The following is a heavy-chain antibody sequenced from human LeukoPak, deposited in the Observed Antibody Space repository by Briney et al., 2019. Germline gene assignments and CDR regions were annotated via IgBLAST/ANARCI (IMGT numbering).Heavy chain of an antibody. CDR1: GGSISSGGYS. J-gene: IGHJ4*02. D-gene: IGHD3-16*01. CDR2: IYHSGGT. CDR3: ARGGAKGPYYFDY. V-gene: IGHV4-30-2*01. Sequence: PSQTLSLTCAVSGGSISSGGYSWSWIRQPPGKGLEWIGYIYHSGGTYYNPSLKSRVTISVDRSKNQFSLKLSSVTAADTAVYYCARGGAKGPYYFDYWGQGTLVTVSS.